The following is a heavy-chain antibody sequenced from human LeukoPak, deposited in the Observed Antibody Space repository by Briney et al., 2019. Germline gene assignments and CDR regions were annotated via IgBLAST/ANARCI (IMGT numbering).Heavy chain of an antibody. CDR1: GYTFTNYA. CDR2: INAGNGNT. V-gene: IGHV1-3*01. Sequence: ASVKVSCKASGYTFTNYAMHWVRQAPGQRLEWMGWINAGNGNTKYSQKFQDRVTITRDTSASTAYMELSSLRSEDTAVYYCARGILWFGELSSLGSWGQGTLVTVSS. J-gene: IGHJ5*02. D-gene: IGHD3-10*01. CDR3: ARGILWFGELSSLGS.